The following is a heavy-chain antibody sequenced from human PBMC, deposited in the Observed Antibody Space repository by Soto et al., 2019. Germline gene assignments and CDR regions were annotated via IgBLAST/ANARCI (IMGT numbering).Heavy chain of an antibody. CDR2: IDYSGSA. Sequence: QVQLQESGPGLVKPSQTLSLTCTVSGGSISSRSYYWSWIRQHPGKGLEFIGYIDYSGSANYNQSLKSRFSISADRSKNQFSLKLNSVTAADTAMYFCARLTRSEGGYLGHWGQGKLVTVSS. V-gene: IGHV4-31*03. CDR3: ARLTRSEGGYLGH. CDR1: GGSISSRSYY. J-gene: IGHJ4*02. D-gene: IGHD3-16*02.